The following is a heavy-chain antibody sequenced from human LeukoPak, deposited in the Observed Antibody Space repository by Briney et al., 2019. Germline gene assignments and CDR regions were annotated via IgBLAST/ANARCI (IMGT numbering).Heavy chain of an antibody. CDR1: GFTFSSYS. D-gene: IGHD6-19*01. V-gene: IGHV3-21*01. J-gene: IGHJ4*02. CDR2: ISSSSSYI. CDR3: ARDNFLAVPDIAVAGTADY. Sequence: AGGSLRLSCAASGFTFSSYSMNWVRQAPGKGLEWVSSISSSSSYIYYADSVKGRFTISRDNAKNSLYLQMNSLRAEDTAVYYCARDNFLAVPDIAVAGTADYWGQGTLVTVSS.